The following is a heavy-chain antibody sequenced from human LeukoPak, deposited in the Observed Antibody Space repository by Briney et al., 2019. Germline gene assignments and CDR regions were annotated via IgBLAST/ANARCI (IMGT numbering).Heavy chain of an antibody. D-gene: IGHD3-10*01. CDR2: INPSGGST. CDR1: GYTFTSYS. Sequence: GASVKVSCKASGYTFTSYSMHWVRQAPGQGLEWMGIINPSGGSTSYAQKFQGRVTMTRDTSTSTVYMELSSLRSEDTAVYYCARARDMVRGLILTGGFDYWGQGTLVTVSS. J-gene: IGHJ4*02. CDR3: ARARDMVRGLILTGGFDY. V-gene: IGHV1-46*01.